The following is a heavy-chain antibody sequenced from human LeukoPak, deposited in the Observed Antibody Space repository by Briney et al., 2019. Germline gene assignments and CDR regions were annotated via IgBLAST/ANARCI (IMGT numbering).Heavy chain of an antibody. Sequence: ASVKVSCKASGYTFTSYGISWVRQAPGQGLEWMGWINTNTGNPTYAQGFTGRFVFSLDTSVSTAYLQISSLKAEDTAVYYCARDDYYGSGSYGYYYYGMDVWGQGTTVTVSS. CDR3: ARDDYYGSGSYGYYYYGMDV. D-gene: IGHD3-10*01. V-gene: IGHV7-4-1*02. CDR1: GYTFTSYG. J-gene: IGHJ6*02. CDR2: INTNTGNP.